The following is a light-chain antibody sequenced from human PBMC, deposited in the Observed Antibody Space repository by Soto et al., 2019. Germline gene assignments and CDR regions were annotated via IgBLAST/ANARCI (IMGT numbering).Light chain of an antibody. J-gene: IGKJ1*01. Sequence: EILLSQTLATVSVCPGARVTLSCRAGQGVTTNFAWYQQKSGQSPRLLIYLASNRAAGVPARFSGSGSGTDFTLTISDVEPEDFAVYYCHQRQSWPRTFGQGTNVDIK. CDR3: HQRQSWPRT. CDR1: QGVTTN. CDR2: LAS. V-gene: IGKV3-11*01.